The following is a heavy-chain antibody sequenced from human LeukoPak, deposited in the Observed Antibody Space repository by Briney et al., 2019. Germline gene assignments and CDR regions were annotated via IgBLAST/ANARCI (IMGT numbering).Heavy chain of an antibody. CDR3: AKEFDSSGFFDC. Sequence: GGSLRLSCAASGFTFSNYWMHWVRQAPGKGLEWVSAISGSGTTTYLAASAKGRFTISRDNSKNTLYLQMNSLGAEDTAVYYCAKEFDSSGFFDCWGQGHLVTVSS. CDR2: ISGSGTTT. J-gene: IGHJ4*02. CDR1: GFTFSNYW. V-gene: IGHV3-23*01. D-gene: IGHD3-22*01.